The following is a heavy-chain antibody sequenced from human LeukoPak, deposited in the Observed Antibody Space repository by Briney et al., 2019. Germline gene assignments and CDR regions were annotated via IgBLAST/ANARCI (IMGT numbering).Heavy chain of an antibody. V-gene: IGHV1-69*05. D-gene: IGHD6-13*01. J-gene: IGHJ4*02. CDR2: IIPIFGTA. CDR3: ARSIRRIAAAIDY. CDR1: GYTFTGYY. Sequence: SAKVSCKASGYTFTGYYMHWVRQAPGQGLEWMGRIIPIFGTANYAQKFQGRVTITTDESTSTAYMELSSLRSEDTAVYYCARSIRRIAAAIDYWGQGTLVTVSS.